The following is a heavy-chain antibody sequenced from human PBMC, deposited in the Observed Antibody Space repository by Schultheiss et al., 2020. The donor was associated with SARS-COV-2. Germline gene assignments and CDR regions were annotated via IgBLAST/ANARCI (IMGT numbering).Heavy chain of an antibody. Sequence: SETLSLTCTVSGGSVSSGSYYWSWIRQPPGKGLEWIGYIYYSGSTNYNPSLKSRVTISVDTSKNQFSLKLSSVTAADTAVYYCARDIDYWGQGTLVTVSS. CDR1: GGSVSSGSYY. J-gene: IGHJ4*02. V-gene: IGHV4-61*01. CDR3: ARDIDY. CDR2: IYYSGST.